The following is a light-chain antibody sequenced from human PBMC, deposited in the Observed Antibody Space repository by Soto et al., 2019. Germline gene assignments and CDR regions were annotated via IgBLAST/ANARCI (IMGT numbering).Light chain of an antibody. CDR3: QQRENGIT. J-gene: IGKJ5*01. CDR1: QSVFSY. CDR2: DAS. V-gene: IGKV3-11*01. Sequence: IVLTQSPATLSLSPGDRATLSCRASQSVFSYLAWYQQKPGQAPRLLIYDASNRSPGIPARFSGSGSGTDFTLTISSLEPEDFAVYYCQQRENGITFGQGTRLEIK.